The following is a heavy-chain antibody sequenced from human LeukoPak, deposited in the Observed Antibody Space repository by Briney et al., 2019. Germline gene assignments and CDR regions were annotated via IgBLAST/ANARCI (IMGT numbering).Heavy chain of an antibody. CDR1: GYTFTGYY. CDR2: INPNSGGT. CDR3: ARAGIVVVPAAFDY. D-gene: IGHD2-2*01. V-gene: IGHV1-2*06. Sequence: ASVKVSCKASGYTFTGYYMHWVRQAPGQGLEWMGRINPNSGGTNYAQKFQGRVTMTRDTSTSTVYMELSSLRSEDTAVYYCARAGIVVVPAAFDYWGQGTLVTVSS. J-gene: IGHJ4*02.